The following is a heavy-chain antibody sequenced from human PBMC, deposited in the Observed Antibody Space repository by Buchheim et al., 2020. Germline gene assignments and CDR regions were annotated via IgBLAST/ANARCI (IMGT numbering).Heavy chain of an antibody. Sequence: EVQLVESGGGLVQPGGSLRLSCAASGFTFSSYWMHWVRQAPGKGLVWVSRINSDGSSTSYADSVKGRFTISRDNAKNTLYLQMNSRRAEDTAVYYCARADQGTRWGFDYYYYGMDVWGQGTT. V-gene: IGHV3-74*01. CDR3: ARADQGTRWGFDYYYYGMDV. D-gene: IGHD1-7*01. CDR1: GFTFSSYW. CDR2: INSDGSST. J-gene: IGHJ6*02.